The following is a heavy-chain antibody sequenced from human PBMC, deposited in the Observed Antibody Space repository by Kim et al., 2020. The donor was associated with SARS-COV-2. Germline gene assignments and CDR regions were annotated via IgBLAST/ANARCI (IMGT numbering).Heavy chain of an antibody. D-gene: IGHD1-26*01. J-gene: IGHJ4*02. CDR3: ARGSGYSGSYSPSRGPLDY. Sequence: SRVTRSVDTSKNQFSLKLSSVTAADTAVYYCARGSGYSGSYSPSRGPLDYWGQGTLVTVSS. V-gene: IGHV4-34*01.